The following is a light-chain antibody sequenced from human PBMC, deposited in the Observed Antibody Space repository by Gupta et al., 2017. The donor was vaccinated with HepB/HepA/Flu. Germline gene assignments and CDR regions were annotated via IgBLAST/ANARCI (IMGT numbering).Light chain of an antibody. CDR3: QSYDNSLSGVV. CDR2: TNN. Sequence: QSVLTQPPSASGAPRHRVTISCTGSSSNIGAGYDVHWYQHLPGTAPKLLIYTNNNRPSGVPDRFSGSKSGTSASRAITGLQAEDEADDYCQSYDNSLSGVVFGGGTKLTVL. J-gene: IGLJ2*01. V-gene: IGLV1-40*01. CDR1: SSNIGAGYD.